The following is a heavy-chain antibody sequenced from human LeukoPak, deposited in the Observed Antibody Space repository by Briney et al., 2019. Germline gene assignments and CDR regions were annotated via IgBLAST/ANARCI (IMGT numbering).Heavy chain of an antibody. Sequence: PSETLSLTCTVSGVSISSINSYWGWIRQPPGKGREWIGSIYYSGNTYYNASLKSQVSISIDTSKNQFSLRLTSVTAADTAVYYCARQTGSGLFILPGGQGTLVTVSS. CDR1: GVSISSINSY. CDR3: ARQTGSGLFILP. J-gene: IGHJ4*02. V-gene: IGHV4-39*01. CDR2: IYYSGNT. D-gene: IGHD3/OR15-3a*01.